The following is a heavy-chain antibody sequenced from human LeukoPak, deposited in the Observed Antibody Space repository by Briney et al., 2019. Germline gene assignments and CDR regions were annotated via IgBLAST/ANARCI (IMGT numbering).Heavy chain of an antibody. CDR3: ARDASRLWVRATDY. CDR2: LYYTGST. CDR1: GGSISSYY. V-gene: IGHV4-59*01. D-gene: IGHD5-18*01. J-gene: IGHJ4*02. Sequence: SETLSLTCSVSGGSISSYYWSWIRQPPGKGLEWIGYLYYTGSTNYNPSLKSRVTISLDTSRNQFSLRLSSVTAADTAVYYCARDASRLWVRATDYWGQGTLVTVSS.